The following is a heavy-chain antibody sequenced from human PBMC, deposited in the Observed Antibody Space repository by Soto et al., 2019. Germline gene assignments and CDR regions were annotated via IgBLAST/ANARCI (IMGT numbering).Heavy chain of an antibody. CDR3: ARQSQPTDYTAMGDAFDI. D-gene: IGHD5-18*01. J-gene: IGHJ3*02. CDR2: IYPGDSDT. V-gene: IGHV5-51*01. Sequence: VESLKISCKRSGYIFTSYWIGCFRQRPVKGLEWMGIIYPGDSDTRYSPSFQGQVTISADKSISTAYLQWSSLKASDTAMYYCARQSQPTDYTAMGDAFDIWGQGTMVTVSS. CDR1: GYIFTSYW.